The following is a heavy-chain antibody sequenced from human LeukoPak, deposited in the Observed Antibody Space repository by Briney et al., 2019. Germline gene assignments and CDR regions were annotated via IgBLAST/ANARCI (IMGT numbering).Heavy chain of an antibody. CDR3: ARDNVGSYDY. J-gene: IGHJ4*02. CDR2: SKNKADSYTT. Sequence: GSLRLSCAASGFTFSDYYMDWVRQTPGKGLEWIGRSKNKADSYTTHYAASVKGRFTISRDDSKNSLYLQMNSLKTEDTAVYYCARDNVGSYDYWGQGTLVTV. D-gene: IGHD1-26*01. CDR1: GFTFSDYY. V-gene: IGHV3-72*01.